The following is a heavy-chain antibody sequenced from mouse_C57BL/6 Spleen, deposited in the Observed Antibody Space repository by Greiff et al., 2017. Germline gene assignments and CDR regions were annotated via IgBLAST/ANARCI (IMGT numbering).Heavy chain of an antibody. Sequence: QVQLQQPGAELVKPGASVKLSCKASGYTFTSYWMQWVKQRPGQGLEWIGEIDPSDSYTNYNQKFKGKATLTVDTSSSTAYMQLSSLTSEDSAVYYCAREDHYLVEGYFDVWGTGTTVTVSS. CDR1: GYTFTSYW. V-gene: IGHV1-50*01. D-gene: IGHD1-1*01. J-gene: IGHJ1*03. CDR3: AREDHYLVEGYFDV. CDR2: IDPSDSYT.